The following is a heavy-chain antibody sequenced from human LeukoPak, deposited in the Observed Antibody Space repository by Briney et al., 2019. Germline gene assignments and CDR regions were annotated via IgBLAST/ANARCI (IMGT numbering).Heavy chain of an antibody. Sequence: SETLSLTCTVSGGSISSGTYHWSWIRQPPGKGLEWIGYIHYTGSTNYNASLNSRVTMSVDTSKNQFSLRLSSVTAADTAVYYCARRIPMTTYDSWGQGTLVTVSS. J-gene: IGHJ4*02. V-gene: IGHV4-61*01. D-gene: IGHD4-11*01. CDR2: IHYTGST. CDR1: GGSISSGTYH. CDR3: ARRIPMTTYDS.